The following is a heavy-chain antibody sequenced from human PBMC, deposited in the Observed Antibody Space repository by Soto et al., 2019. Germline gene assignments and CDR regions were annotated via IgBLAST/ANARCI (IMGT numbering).Heavy chain of an antibody. Sequence: ASVKVSCKASGYTFTGYYMHWVRQAPGQGLEWMGWINPNSGGTNYAQKFQGWVTMTRDTSISTAYMELSRLRSDDTAVYYCARDRLMSSPVYYYYGMDVWGQGTTVTVSS. CDR1: GYTFTGYY. D-gene: IGHD2-2*01. CDR3: ARDRLMSSPVYYYYGMDV. J-gene: IGHJ6*02. V-gene: IGHV1-2*04. CDR2: INPNSGGT.